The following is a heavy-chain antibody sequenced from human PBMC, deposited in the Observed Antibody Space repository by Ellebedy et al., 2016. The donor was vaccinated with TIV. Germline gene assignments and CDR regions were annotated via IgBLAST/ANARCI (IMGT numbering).Heavy chain of an antibody. Sequence: AASVKVSCKASGYTFTNNYIHWARQAPGQGLEWMGIIDPSDGVTNYPQKFQGRVTMTRDTSTSTLYMQLISLRSEYTAVYYGAREARGTGGFDPWGQGTLVTVSS. CDR1: GYTFTNNY. V-gene: IGHV1-46*01. D-gene: IGHD2-8*02. J-gene: IGHJ5*02. CDR3: AREARGTGGFDP. CDR2: IDPSDGVT.